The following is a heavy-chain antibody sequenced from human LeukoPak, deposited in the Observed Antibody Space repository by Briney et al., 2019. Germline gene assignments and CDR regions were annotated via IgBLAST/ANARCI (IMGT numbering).Heavy chain of an antibody. D-gene: IGHD6-13*01. CDR3: ARVYSSSCLDY. CDR1: GFTFSSDS. Sequence: GGSLRLSCAVSGFTFSSDSMRWVRQAPGKGLEWVGVISYDGSNKYYADSVQGGFSISRDNSQHTLYLQMNSLRAEDTAVYYCARVYSSSCLDYWGQGTLVTVSS. CDR2: ISYDGSNK. J-gene: IGHJ4*02. V-gene: IGHV3-30*04.